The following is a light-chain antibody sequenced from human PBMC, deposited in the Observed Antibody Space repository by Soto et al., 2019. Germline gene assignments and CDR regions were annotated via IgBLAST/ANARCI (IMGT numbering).Light chain of an antibody. CDR3: QQYGSSPIT. V-gene: IGKV3-20*01. CDR1: QTLTNNY. J-gene: IGKJ5*01. Sequence: EIMLTQSPGTLSLSPGESATLSCRASQTLTNNYLAWYQQKPGQAPRVLIYGASYRATSIPVRFSGSGSGTDFALTISRLEPDDFAVYSCQQYGSSPITFGQGTRLEMK. CDR2: GAS.